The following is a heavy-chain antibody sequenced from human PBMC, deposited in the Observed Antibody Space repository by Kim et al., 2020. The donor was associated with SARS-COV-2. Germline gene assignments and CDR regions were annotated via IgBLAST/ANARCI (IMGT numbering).Heavy chain of an antibody. D-gene: IGHD2-21*02. J-gene: IGHJ4*02. CDR2: TA. V-gene: IGHV1-69*01. Sequence: TANYAQKFQGRVTITADESTSTAYMELSSLRSEDTAVYYCARDGDGTFDYWGQGTLVTVSS. CDR3: ARDGDGTFDY.